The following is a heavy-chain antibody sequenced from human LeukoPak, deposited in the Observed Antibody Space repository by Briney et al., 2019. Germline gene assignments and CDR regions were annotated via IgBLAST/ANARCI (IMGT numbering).Heavy chain of an antibody. CDR2: TYYRSAWYN. V-gene: IGHV6-1*01. CDR3: ARRLTQYDCFDP. Sequence: SQTPSLTCAISGDSVSSNSVTWNWIRQSPSRGLEWLGRTYYRSAWYNDYAVSVRGRITVNPDTSKNQFSLHLNSVTPEDTAVYYCARRLTQYDCFDPWGQGILVTVSS. J-gene: IGHJ5*02. CDR1: GDSVSSNSVT. D-gene: IGHD2-2*01.